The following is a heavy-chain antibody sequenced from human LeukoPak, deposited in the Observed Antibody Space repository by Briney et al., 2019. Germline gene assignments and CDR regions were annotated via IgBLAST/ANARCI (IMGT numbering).Heavy chain of an antibody. CDR3: ARWGRLPWGFDY. CDR2: IYYSGST. J-gene: IGHJ4*02. D-gene: IGHD7-27*01. Sequence: PSETLSLTCTVSGGSISSYYWSWIRQPPGKGLEWIGYIYYSGSTNYNPSLKSRVTISVDTSKNQFSLKLSSVTAADTAVYYCARWGRLPWGFDYWGQGTLVTVSS. V-gene: IGHV4-59*01. CDR1: GGSISSYY.